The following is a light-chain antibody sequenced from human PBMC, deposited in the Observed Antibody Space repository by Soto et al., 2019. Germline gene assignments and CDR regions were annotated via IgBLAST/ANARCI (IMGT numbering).Light chain of an antibody. CDR3: QKYGSSPLT. V-gene: IGKV3-20*01. CDR2: GAS. J-gene: IGKJ4*02. Sequence: IVLTKSPGTLSLSPGERATLSCRASQSVSSRSLAWYQQKPGQDPRLLIYGASSRATGIPDRFSGSGSGTDFTLNISRLEPEDFAVDYCQKYGSSPLTFGGGTKVEIK. CDR1: QSVSSRS.